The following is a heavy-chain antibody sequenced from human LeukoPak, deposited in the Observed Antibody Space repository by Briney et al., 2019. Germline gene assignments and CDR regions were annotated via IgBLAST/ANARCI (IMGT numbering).Heavy chain of an antibody. Sequence: GGSLRLSCAASGFSSHNYAMHWVRQRPGRGLEWVSFLNGQGDETYYGDSVKGRFTVSRDNRKNSLVLQMNSLRTEHTAFYYCAKDLGRTEWELLHGPLTDWGQGTLVTVSS. D-gene: IGHD1-26*01. CDR2: LNGQGDET. V-gene: IGHV3-43*02. J-gene: IGHJ1*01. CDR1: GFSSHNYA. CDR3: AKDLGRTEWELLHGPLTD.